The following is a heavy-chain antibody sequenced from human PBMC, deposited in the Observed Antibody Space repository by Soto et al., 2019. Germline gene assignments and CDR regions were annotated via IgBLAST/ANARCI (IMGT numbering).Heavy chain of an antibody. CDR2: VYYSGST. CDR3: GRLEGLATISYYFDY. V-gene: IGHV4-39*01. D-gene: IGHD3-9*01. CDR1: GGSISSGGYC. J-gene: IGHJ4*02. Sequence: PSETLSLTCTVSGGSISSGGYCWSWIRKHPGKGLEWIGCVYYSGSTYYNPSLESRVTISVDKSKNQLSLKLMSLSAADTAVYYCGRLEGLATISYYFDYWGQGALVTVSS.